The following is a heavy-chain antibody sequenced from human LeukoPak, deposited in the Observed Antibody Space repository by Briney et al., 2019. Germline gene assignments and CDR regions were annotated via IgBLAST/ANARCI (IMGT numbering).Heavy chain of an antibody. CDR2: INGDGSDK. CDR1: GFTFNNYW. J-gene: IGHJ4*02. Sequence: GGSLRLSCAASGFTFNNYWMTWVRQAPGKGLEWVANINGDGSDKYFVDSVKGRFTISRDNARNSVDLQMNSLRAEDTAVYYCARTEMTRNRGSLFDYWGQGTLVTVSS. D-gene: IGHD1-14*01. V-gene: IGHV3-7*01. CDR3: ARTEMTRNRGSLFDY.